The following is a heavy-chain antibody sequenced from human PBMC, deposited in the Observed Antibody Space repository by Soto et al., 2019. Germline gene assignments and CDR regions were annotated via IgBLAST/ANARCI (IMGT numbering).Heavy chain of an antibody. CDR2: IYYSGST. D-gene: IGHD1-7*01. CDR3: TRRKGGTTRYYFDY. J-gene: IGHJ4*02. V-gene: IGHV4-39*01. CDR1: GVSISISSYY. Sequence: SETLSLTCTVSGVSISISSYYWGWIRQPPGKGLEWIGGIYYSGSTYYNPSLKSRVTISVDTSKNQFSLTLSSVTAADTAVYYCTRRKGGTTRYYFDYWGQGTLVTVSS.